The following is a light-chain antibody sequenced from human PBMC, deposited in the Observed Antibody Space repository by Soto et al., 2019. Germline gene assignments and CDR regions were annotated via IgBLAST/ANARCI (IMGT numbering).Light chain of an antibody. Sequence: DVQMTQSPSTLSASVGDRVTITCRASQSIGGWLAWYQQKPGKAPNLLIYTASTLQSGVPSRFSGSGSGTDFTLTISSLQPDDFATYYCQQYNFYPLTFGGGTKVDI. CDR1: QSIGGW. V-gene: IGKV1-5*03. CDR2: TAS. J-gene: IGKJ4*01. CDR3: QQYNFYPLT.